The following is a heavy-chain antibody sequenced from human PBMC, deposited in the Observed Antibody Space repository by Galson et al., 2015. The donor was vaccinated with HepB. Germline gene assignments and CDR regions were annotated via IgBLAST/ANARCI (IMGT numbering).Heavy chain of an antibody. Sequence: SLRLSCAASGFTFSSYGMHWVRQAPGKGLEWVAFIQYDGSNKYYADSVKGRFTISRDNSKNTLYLQMNSLRAEDTAVYYCAKFLAAAGTFDYRGQGTLVTVSS. CDR3: AKFLAAAGTFDY. V-gene: IGHV3-30*02. CDR2: IQYDGSNK. CDR1: GFTFSSYG. J-gene: IGHJ4*02. D-gene: IGHD6-13*01.